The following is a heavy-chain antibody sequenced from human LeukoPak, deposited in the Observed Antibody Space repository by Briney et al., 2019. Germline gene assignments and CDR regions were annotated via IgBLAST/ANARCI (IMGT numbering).Heavy chain of an antibody. CDR3: AKSGVLAAQGAFDI. D-gene: IGHD3-10*01. Sequence: GGSLRLSCAASGFTFSSYGMHWVRQAPGKGLEWVAFIRYDGSNKYYADSVKGRFTISRDNSKNTLYLQMNSLRAEDTAVYYCAKSGVLAAQGAFDIWGQGTMVTVSS. CDR2: IRYDGSNK. CDR1: GFTFSSYG. V-gene: IGHV3-30*02. J-gene: IGHJ3*02.